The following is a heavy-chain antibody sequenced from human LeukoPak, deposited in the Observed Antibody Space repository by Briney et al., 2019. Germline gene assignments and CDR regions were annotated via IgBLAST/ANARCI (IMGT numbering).Heavy chain of an antibody. Sequence: GGSLRLSCAASGFTFSDYYMSWLRQAPGKGLEWVSYISSSGSTIYYADSVKGRFTISRDNAKNSLYLQMNSLRAEDTAVYYCAREAEYSSGWPPYYYYYYGMDVWGQGTTVTVSS. CDR3: AREAEYSSGWPPYYYYYYGMDV. D-gene: IGHD6-19*01. V-gene: IGHV3-11*01. CDR2: ISSSGSTI. J-gene: IGHJ6*02. CDR1: GFTFSDYY.